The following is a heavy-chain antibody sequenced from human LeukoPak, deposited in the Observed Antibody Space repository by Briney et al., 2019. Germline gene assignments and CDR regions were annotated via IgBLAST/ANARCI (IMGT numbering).Heavy chain of an antibody. CDR1: GGTFSNYA. CDR3: AGPTYSGYDFPLDY. V-gene: IGHV1-69*10. J-gene: IGHJ4*02. CDR2: IIPILGIT. D-gene: IGHD5-12*01. Sequence: ASVKVSCKASGGTFSNYAIFWVRQAPRQGLEWMGGIIPILGITNYAQRFQGRVTITADKSTTTAYMELSSLRSEDTAVYYCAGPTYSGYDFPLDYWGQGTLVTVS.